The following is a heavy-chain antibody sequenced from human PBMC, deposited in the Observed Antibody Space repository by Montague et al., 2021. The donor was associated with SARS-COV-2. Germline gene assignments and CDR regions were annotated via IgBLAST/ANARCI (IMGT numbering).Heavy chain of an antibody. D-gene: IGHD2-15*01. CDR1: GDSISSYY. CDR3: ARHIEKEGTHYYYYGMDV. V-gene: IGHV4-59*08. CDR2: LYNSGST. Sequence: SETLSLTCTVSGDSISSYYWSWIRQPPGKGLEWIGYLYNSGSTKYNPSLKSRVTISVDTSKNQFSLKLSSVTAADTAVYYCARHIEKEGTHYYYYGMDVWGQGTTVTVSS. J-gene: IGHJ6*02.